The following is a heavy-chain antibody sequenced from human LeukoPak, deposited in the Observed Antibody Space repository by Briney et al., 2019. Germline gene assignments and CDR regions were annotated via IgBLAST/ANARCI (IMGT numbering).Heavy chain of an antibody. J-gene: IGHJ4*02. CDR3: AKQYYYDSSGYYEHFDY. D-gene: IGHD3-22*01. CDR2: ISAYNGNT. CDR1: GYTFTSHG. V-gene: IGHV1-18*01. Sequence: ASVKVSCKASGYTFTSHGISWVRQAPGQGLEWMGWISAYNGNTNYAQKLQGRVTMTTDTSTSTAYMELRSLRSDDTAVYYCAKQYYYDSSGYYEHFDYWGQGTLVTVSS.